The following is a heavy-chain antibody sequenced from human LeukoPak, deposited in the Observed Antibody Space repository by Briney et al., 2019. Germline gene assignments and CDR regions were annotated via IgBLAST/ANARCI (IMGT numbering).Heavy chain of an antibody. CDR3: ARGLTRYSSGWYGY. CDR2: INHSGST. D-gene: IGHD6-19*01. J-gene: IGHJ4*02. V-gene: IGHV4-34*01. CDR1: GGSFSGYY. Sequence: PSETLSLTCAVYGGSFSGYYWSWIRQPPGKGLEWIGEINHSGSTNYNPSLKSQVTISVDTSKNQFSLKLSSVTAADTAVYYCARGLTRYSSGWYGYWGQGTLVTVSS.